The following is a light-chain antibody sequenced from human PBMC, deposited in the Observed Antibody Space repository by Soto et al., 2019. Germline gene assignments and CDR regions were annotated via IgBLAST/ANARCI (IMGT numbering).Light chain of an antibody. V-gene: IGKV1-33*01. CDR1: QDISNY. CDR3: QQYDNLPLT. CDR2: DAS. Sequence: DIPVTPSPSPLSGSVGDRGTITCQASQDISNYLNWYQQKPGKAPKLLIYDASNLETGVPSRFSGSGSGTDFTFTISSLQPEDIATYYCQQYDNLPLTFGGGTKVDI. J-gene: IGKJ4*01.